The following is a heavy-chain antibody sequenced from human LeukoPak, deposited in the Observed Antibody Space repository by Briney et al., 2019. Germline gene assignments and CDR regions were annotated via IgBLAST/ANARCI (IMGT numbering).Heavy chain of an antibody. CDR1: GGTFSSYA. D-gene: IGHD3-9*01. V-gene: IGHV1-69*04. CDR3: ARGTYYDILTGSRTYNWFDP. J-gene: IGHJ5*02. CDR2: IIPILGIA. Sequence: ASVTVSCKASGGTFSSYAISWVRQAPGQGLEWMGRIIPILGIANYAQKFQGRVTITADKSTSTAYMELSSLRSEDTAVYYCARGTYYDILTGSRTYNWFDPWGQGTLVTVS.